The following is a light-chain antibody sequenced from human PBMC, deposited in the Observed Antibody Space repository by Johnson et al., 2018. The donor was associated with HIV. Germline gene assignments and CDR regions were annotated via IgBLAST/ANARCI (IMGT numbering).Light chain of an antibody. Sequence: QPVLTQPPSVSAAPGQKVTISCSGSSSNIGNNYVSWYQQLPGTAPKLLIYANNKRPSGIPDRFSGSNSATSATLGIPALQTGDEADYYCGTWDSSLSAEVFGTGTKVTVL. J-gene: IGLJ1*01. CDR2: ANN. CDR1: SSNIGNNY. V-gene: IGLV1-51*01. CDR3: GTWDSSLSAEV.